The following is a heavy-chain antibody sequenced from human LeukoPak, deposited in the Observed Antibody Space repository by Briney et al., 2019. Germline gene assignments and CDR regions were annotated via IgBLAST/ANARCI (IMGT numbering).Heavy chain of an antibody. CDR3: ARDYYGSGKRFDP. CDR1: GGSISSGSYY. CDR2: IYTSGST. V-gene: IGHV4-61*02. D-gene: IGHD3-10*01. Sequence: SETLSLTCTVSGGSISSGSYYWSWIRQPAGKGLEWIGRIYTSGSTNYNPSLKSRVTISVDKSKNQFSLNLSSVTAADTAVYYCARDYYGSGKRFDPWGQGTLVSVSS. J-gene: IGHJ5*02.